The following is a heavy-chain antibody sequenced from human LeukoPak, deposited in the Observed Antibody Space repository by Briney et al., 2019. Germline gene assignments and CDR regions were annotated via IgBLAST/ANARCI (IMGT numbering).Heavy chain of an antibody. J-gene: IGHJ4*02. CDR3: ARVGYSDFWSGYYWDY. CDR2: ISSSGTTI. Sequence: GASLRLSCAASGFTFNRYSMNWVRQAPGKGLEWISYISSSGTTIYYADSVQGRFIISRDNARNSLYLQMNSLRAEDTAVYYCARVGYSDFWSGYYWDYWGQGTLATVSS. D-gene: IGHD3-3*01. V-gene: IGHV3-48*01. CDR1: GFTFNRYS.